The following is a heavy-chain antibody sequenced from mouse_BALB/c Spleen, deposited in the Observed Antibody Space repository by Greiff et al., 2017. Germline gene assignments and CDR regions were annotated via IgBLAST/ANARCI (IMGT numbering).Heavy chain of an antibody. J-gene: IGHJ4*01. V-gene: IGHV1S29*02. CDR3: TIGARGAMDY. CDR1: GYTFTDYN. Sequence: EVQLQESGPELVKPGASVKISCKASGYTFTDYNMHWVKQSHGKSLEWIGEINPSNGGTNYNEKFKRKATLTVDKSSSTAYMQLSSLTSEDSAVYYCTIGARGAMDYWGQGTSVTVSS. D-gene: IGHD3-1*01. CDR2: INPSNGGT.